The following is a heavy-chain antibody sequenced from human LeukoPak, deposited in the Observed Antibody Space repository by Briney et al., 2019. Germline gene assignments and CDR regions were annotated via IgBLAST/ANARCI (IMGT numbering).Heavy chain of an antibody. CDR2: IHRDGSSA. Sequence: PGGSLRLSCAASGFTFSSYWMHWVRQEPGKGLVWVSRIHRDGSSATYADPVKGRFTISRDNAKNTLYLQMNSLRAEDTAVYYCARVGSTYDIRRTDYFGMDVWGQGTTVTVSS. D-gene: IGHD3-22*01. V-gene: IGHV3-74*03. CDR3: ARVGSTYDIRRTDYFGMDV. J-gene: IGHJ6*02. CDR1: GFTFSSYW.